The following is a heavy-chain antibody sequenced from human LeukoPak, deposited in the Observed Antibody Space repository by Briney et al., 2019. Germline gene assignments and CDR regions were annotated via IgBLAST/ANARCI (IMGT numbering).Heavy chain of an antibody. V-gene: IGHV4-4*07. CDR2: IYTSGST. Sequence: SETLSLTCTVSGGSISSYYWSWIRQPAGKRLEWIGRIYTSGSTNYNPSLKSRVTMSVDTSKNQFSLKLSSVTAADTAVYYCARDWSDCSSTSCYTVNWFDPWGQGTLITVSS. J-gene: IGHJ5*02. CDR1: GGSISSYY. D-gene: IGHD2-2*02. CDR3: ARDWSDCSSTSCYTVNWFDP.